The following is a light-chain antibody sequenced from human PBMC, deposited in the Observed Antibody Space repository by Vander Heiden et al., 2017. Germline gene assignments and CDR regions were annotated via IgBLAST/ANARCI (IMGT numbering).Light chain of an antibody. Sequence: EIVFTQSPGTLCLSAWERATLSCRASQSVGSRYLAWYQQKPGPAPRLLIYGASSSATGIPDRFSGSGSGTDFTLSISRLEPEDFAVYYCQQYGSSPLTFGGGTKVGIK. CDR1: QSVGSRY. V-gene: IGKV3-20*01. CDR3: QQYGSSPLT. CDR2: GAS. J-gene: IGKJ4*01.